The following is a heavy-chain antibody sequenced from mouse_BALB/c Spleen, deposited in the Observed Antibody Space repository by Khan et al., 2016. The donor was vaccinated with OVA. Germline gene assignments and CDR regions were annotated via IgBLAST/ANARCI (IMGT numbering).Heavy chain of an antibody. Sequence: VQLKQSGAELVRPGALVKLSCKASGFNIKDYYIHWVKQRPEQGLEWIGWIDPENGNTIYDPKFQGKANITADTSSNTAYLHFSSLTSEDTAVYYWARAGYSPWFAYWGQGTLVTVSA. CDR1: GFNIKDYY. CDR3: ARAGYSPWFAY. CDR2: IDPENGNT. V-gene: IGHV14-1*02. D-gene: IGHD2-3*01. J-gene: IGHJ3*01.